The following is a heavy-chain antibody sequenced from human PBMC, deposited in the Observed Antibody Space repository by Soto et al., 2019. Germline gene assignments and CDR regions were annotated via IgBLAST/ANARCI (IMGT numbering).Heavy chain of an antibody. V-gene: IGHV1-8*02. CDR1: GYTFTSYG. CDR2: ISAYNGNT. Sequence: ASVKVSCKASGYTFTSYGISWVRQAPGQGLEWMGWISAYNGNTGYAQKFQGRVTMTRNTSISTAYMELSSLRSEDTAVYYCARETALQSPDNWFDPWGQGTLVTVSS. J-gene: IGHJ5*02. CDR3: ARETALQSPDNWFDP. D-gene: IGHD4-4*01.